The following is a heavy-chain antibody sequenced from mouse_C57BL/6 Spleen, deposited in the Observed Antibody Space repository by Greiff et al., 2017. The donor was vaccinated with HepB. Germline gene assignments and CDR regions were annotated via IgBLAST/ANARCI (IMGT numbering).Heavy chain of an antibody. CDR2: IHPNSGST. J-gene: IGHJ2*01. V-gene: IGHV1-64*01. CDR3: ARRTTVVAYYYFDC. Sequence: VQLQQPGAELVQPGASVKLSCKASGYTFTSYWMHWVKQRPGQGLEWIGMIHPNSGSTNYNEKFKSKATLTVDKSSSTAYMQLSSLTSEDSAVYYCARRTTVVAYYYFDCWGKGTTLTVST. CDR1: GYTFTSYW. D-gene: IGHD1-1*01.